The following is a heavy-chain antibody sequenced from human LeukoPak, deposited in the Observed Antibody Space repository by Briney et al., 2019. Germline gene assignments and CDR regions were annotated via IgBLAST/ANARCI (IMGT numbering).Heavy chain of an antibody. CDR2: ISSSGSTI. Sequence: GGSLRLSCAASGFTFSDYYMSWIRQAPGKGLEWVSYISSSGSTIYYADSVKGRFTISRDNAKNSLYLQMNSLRAEDTAVYYCARDLVTMIVVVTPDAFGIWGQGTMVTVSS. CDR1: GFTFSDYY. J-gene: IGHJ3*02. D-gene: IGHD3-22*01. CDR3: ARDLVTMIVVVTPDAFGI. V-gene: IGHV3-11*04.